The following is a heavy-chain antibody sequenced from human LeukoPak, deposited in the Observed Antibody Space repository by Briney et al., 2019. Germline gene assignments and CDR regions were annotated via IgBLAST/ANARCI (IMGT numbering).Heavy chain of an antibody. CDR2: IYPGDSYPGNSRT. CDR1: GYSFTSYW. V-gene: IGHV5-51*01. Sequence: GESLKISCETSGYSFTSYWIGWVRQKPGKGLEWIGIIYPGDSYPGNSRTRYSPSFQGQVTISADKSISTAYLQWSSLKASDTAMYYCAMPGIAVAGTWDYFDYWGQGTLVTVSS. CDR3: AMPGIAVAGTWDYFDY. J-gene: IGHJ4*02. D-gene: IGHD6-19*01.